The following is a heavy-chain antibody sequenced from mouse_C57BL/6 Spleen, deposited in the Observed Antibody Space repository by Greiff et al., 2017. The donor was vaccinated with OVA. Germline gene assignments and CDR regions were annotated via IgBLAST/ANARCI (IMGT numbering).Heavy chain of an antibody. CDR2: IYPGSGST. V-gene: IGHV1-55*01. CDR3: AREIYYDYVWYCDV. J-gene: IGHJ1*03. D-gene: IGHD2-4*01. CDR1: GYTFTSYW. Sequence: QVQLQQPGAELVKPGASVKMSCKASGYTFTSYWITWVKQRPGQGLEWIGDIYPGSGSTNYNEKFKSKATLTVDTSSSTAYMQLSSLTSEDSAVYYCAREIYYDYVWYCDVWGTGTTVTVSS.